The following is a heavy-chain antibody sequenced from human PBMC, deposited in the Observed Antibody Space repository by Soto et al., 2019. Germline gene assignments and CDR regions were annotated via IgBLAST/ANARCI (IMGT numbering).Heavy chain of an antibody. CDR2: IYYSGST. V-gene: IGHV4-59*01. CDR3: ARESTSPTAGHGYYGMDV. CDR1: GGSISSYY. D-gene: IGHD2-21*02. J-gene: IGHJ6*02. Sequence: SETLSHTCTVSGGSISSYYWSWIRQPPGKGLEWIGYIYYSGSTNYNPSLKSRVTISVDTSKNQFSLKLSSVTAADTAVYYCARESTSPTAGHGYYGMDVWGQGTTVT.